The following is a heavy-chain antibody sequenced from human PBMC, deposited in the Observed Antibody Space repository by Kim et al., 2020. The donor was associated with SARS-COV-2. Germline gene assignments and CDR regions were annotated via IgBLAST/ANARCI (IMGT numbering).Heavy chain of an antibody. V-gene: IGHV1-3*01. D-gene: IGHD6-13*01. J-gene: IGHJ4*02. CDR3: ARGGIAAPYYFDY. Sequence: SQKVQGRVTITRDTSASKPDMGPSSLRSEDTAVYYCARGGIAAPYYFDYWGQGTLVTVSS.